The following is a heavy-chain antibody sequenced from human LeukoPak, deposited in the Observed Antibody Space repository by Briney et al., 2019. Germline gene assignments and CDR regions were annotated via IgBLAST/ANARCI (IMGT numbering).Heavy chain of an antibody. Sequence: KPSETLSLTCTVSGASISPHYWTWIRQAPGRGLEWIGYVYYNGLTSYNASLRSRLILSVDTARNQVSLKLTSVTAADTAVYYCARSDSGSYALDYWGQGTLVTVSS. CDR2: VYYNGLT. D-gene: IGHD1-26*01. CDR3: ARSDSGSYALDY. CDR1: GASISPHY. J-gene: IGHJ4*02. V-gene: IGHV4-59*11.